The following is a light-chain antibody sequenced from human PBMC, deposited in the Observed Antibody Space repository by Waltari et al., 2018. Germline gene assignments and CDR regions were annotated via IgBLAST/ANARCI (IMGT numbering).Light chain of an antibody. CDR1: TSDVGGYNL. CDR3: SSYARSDNSVL. J-gene: IGLJ2*01. V-gene: IGLV2-23*01. Sequence: QSALTQPASVSGSPGQSITISCTGSTSDVGGYNLVFWYRQFPNKAPQLIIYDDTRRPSVVSSRFSASKSGNTASLTISGLQAEDEALYFCSSYARSDNSVLFGGGTQLSVL. CDR2: DDT.